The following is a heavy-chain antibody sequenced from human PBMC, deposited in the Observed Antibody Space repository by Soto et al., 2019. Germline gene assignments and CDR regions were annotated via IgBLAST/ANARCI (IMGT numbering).Heavy chain of an antibody. CDR3: TTDLYYDYVWGSYRYGTMAPDY. J-gene: IGHJ4*02. CDR2: IKSKTYGGTT. Sequence: GSLRFYCAASGFTFSNAWMSWVREAPGKGLEWVGRIKSKTYGGTTDYAAPVKGRFTISRDDSKNTLYLQMNSLKTEDTAVYYCTTDLYYDYVWGSYRYGTMAPDYWGQGTLVTVSS. CDR1: GFTFSNAW. D-gene: IGHD3-16*02. V-gene: IGHV3-15*01.